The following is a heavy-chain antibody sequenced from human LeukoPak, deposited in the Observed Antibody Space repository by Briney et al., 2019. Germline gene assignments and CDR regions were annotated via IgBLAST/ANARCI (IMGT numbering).Heavy chain of an antibody. Sequence: GGSLRLSCAASGFTVSSNYMSWVRQAPGKGLERVSVFYSGGNTYYADSVKGRFTISRHNSKNTLYLQMNSLRAEDTAVYYCARGLGQDYYGMDVWGQGTTVTVSS. J-gene: IGHJ6*02. CDR2: FYSGGNT. D-gene: IGHD3-22*01. CDR3: ARGLGQDYYGMDV. V-gene: IGHV3-53*04. CDR1: GFTVSSNY.